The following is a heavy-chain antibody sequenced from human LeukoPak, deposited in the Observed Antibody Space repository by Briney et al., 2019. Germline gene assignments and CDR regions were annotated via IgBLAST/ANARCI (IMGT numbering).Heavy chain of an antibody. Sequence: GGSLRLSCAASGFTFSTYAMSWVRQAPGKGLEWVSAISGSGGSTYYADSVKGRFTISRDNSKNTLYLQMNSLRAEDTAVYYCAKTTYYDFWSGYMDYWGQGTLVTVSS. CDR2: ISGSGGST. V-gene: IGHV3-23*01. CDR1: GFTFSTYA. D-gene: IGHD3-3*01. J-gene: IGHJ4*02. CDR3: AKTTYYDFWSGYMDY.